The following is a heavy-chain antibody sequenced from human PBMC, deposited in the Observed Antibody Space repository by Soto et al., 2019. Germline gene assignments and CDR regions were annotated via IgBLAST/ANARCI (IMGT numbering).Heavy chain of an antibody. Sequence: QITLKESGPTLVKPTQTLTLTCTFSGFSLNTSGVSVGWIRQPPGKALEWLGLIYWDDDKRYSPFLKSRLIITIDTYKIQMVLTMPHMDTLHTPTYYFGHRLRLGYKNGLDILSQGTMLTVSS. CDR3: GHRLRLGYKNGLDI. J-gene: IGHJ3*02. CDR1: GFSLNTSGVS. V-gene: IGHV2-5*02. D-gene: IGHD5-18*01. CDR2: IYWDDDK.